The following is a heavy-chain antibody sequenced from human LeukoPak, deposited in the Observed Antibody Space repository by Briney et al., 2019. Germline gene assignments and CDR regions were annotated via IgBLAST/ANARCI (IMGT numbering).Heavy chain of an antibody. CDR3: AKGGYPNWFDP. CDR1: GFTFSSYA. D-gene: IGHD5-18*01. V-gene: IGHV3-23*01. Sequence: GGSLRLSCAASGFTFSSYAMSWVRQAPGKGLEWVSAISGSGGSTYYADSVKGRFTISRGNSKNTLYPQMNSLRAEDTAVYYCAKGGYPNWFDPWGQGTLVTVSS. J-gene: IGHJ5*02. CDR2: ISGSGGST.